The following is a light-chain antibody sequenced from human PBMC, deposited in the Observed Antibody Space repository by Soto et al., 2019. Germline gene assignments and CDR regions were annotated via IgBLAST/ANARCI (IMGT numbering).Light chain of an antibody. CDR1: QSVSTY. Sequence: EVVLTQSQATLSLSPGERATLSCRASQSVSTYVAWYQQKPGQAPRLLIDDASKMAPGIPARFSGSGSGTDFTLTISSLEPDDFSIYYCQQRNNWPVTFGQGTRLEI. CDR2: DAS. V-gene: IGKV3-11*01. J-gene: IGKJ5*01. CDR3: QQRNNWPVT.